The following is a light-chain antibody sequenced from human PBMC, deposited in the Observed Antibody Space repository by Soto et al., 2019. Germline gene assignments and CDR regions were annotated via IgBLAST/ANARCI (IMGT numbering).Light chain of an antibody. CDR1: QSLSSY. J-gene: IGKJ5*01. Sequence: EIVLTQSPATLSLSPGERATLSCRASQSLSSYLAWYQQKTGQAPRLLIYDASNRATGIPARFSGSGSGTDFTLTISSLEPEDFAVYYCQQRSNWPPITFGQGTRLEIK. CDR3: QQRSNWPPIT. CDR2: DAS. V-gene: IGKV3-11*01.